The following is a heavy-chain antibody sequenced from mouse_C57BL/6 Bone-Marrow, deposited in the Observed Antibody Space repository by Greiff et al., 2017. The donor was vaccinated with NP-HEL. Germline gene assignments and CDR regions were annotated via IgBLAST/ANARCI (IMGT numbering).Heavy chain of an antibody. CDR3: ARHIPWFAY. J-gene: IGHJ3*01. CDR1: GYTFTSYD. Sequence: VKVVESGPELVKPGASVKLSCKASGYTFTSYDINWVKQRPGQGLEWIGWIYPRDGSTKYNEKFKGKATLTVDTSSSTAYMELHSLTSEDSAVYFCARHIPWFAYWGQGTLVTVSA. CDR2: IYPRDGST. V-gene: IGHV1-85*01.